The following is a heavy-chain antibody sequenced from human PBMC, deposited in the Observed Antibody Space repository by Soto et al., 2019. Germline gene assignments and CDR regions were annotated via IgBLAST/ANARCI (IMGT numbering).Heavy chain of an antibody. CDR1: GGSFSGYY. V-gene: IGHV4-34*01. J-gene: IGHJ5*02. CDR3: ARGPDIVVVPAPFDP. D-gene: IGHD2-2*01. CDR2: INHSGST. Sequence: KPSETLSLTCAVYGGSFSGYYWSWIRQPPGKGLEWIGEINHSGSTNYNPSLKSRVTISVDTSKNQFSLKLSSVTAADTAVYYCARGPDIVVVPAPFDPWGQGTLVTVSS.